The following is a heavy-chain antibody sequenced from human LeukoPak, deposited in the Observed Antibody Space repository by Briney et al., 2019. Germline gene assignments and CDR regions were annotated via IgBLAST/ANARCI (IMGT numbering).Heavy chain of an antibody. D-gene: IGHD5-12*01. Sequence: PGGSLRVSCAASGFTVSSNYMSWVRQAPGKGLEWVSIIYSGGFTYYAGSVKGRFTISRDTSKNTLYLQMNSLRAEDTAVYYCARGRYSGYDLSFDYWGQGTLVTVSS. V-gene: IGHV3-53*01. CDR1: GFTVSSNY. CDR2: IYSGGFT. J-gene: IGHJ4*02. CDR3: ARGRYSGYDLSFDY.